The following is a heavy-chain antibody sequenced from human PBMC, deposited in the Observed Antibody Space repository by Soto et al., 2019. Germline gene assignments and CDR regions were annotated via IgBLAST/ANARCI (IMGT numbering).Heavy chain of an antibody. D-gene: IGHD6-13*01. J-gene: IGHJ4*02. CDR3: AKAQIAAGGTGSYGY. V-gene: IGHV3-23*01. CDR1: GFTFSSYA. Sequence: HPGGSLRLSCAASGFTFSSYAMSWVRQAPGKGLEWVSGINGGGVSTYYADSVKGRFTISRDNSKNTLYLQMDSLRAEDTAVYYCAKAQIAAGGTGSYGYWGQGTLVTGSS. CDR2: INGGGVST.